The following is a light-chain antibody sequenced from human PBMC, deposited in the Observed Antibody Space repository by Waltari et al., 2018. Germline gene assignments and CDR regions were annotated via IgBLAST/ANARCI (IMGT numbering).Light chain of an antibody. CDR2: NDD. J-gene: IGLJ3*02. CDR3: AAGNGSLMVRV. V-gene: IGLV1-44*01. CDR1: NSNIGSKT. Sequence: QSVVTQPPSASGTPGQRVTISCSGSNSNIGSKTVNWYYQVPGMAPKLLIYNDDRGPAGGPNRLSAPRSAPSAPLATVGLRPDDGAKTNGAAGNGSLMVRVSGGGTRRTV.